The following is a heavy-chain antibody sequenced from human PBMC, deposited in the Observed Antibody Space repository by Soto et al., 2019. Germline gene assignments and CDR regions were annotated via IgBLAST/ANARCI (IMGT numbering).Heavy chain of an antibody. V-gene: IGHV1-69*02. D-gene: IGHD5-18*01. Sequence: QVQLVQSGAEVKKPGSSVKVSCKASGGTFSSYTISWVRQAPGQGLEWMGRIIPILGIANYAQKFQGRVTXTXDXXTSTAYMELSSLRSEDTAVYYCATSRGYSYGYLGYWGQGTLVTVSS. CDR2: IIPILGIA. CDR1: GGTFSSYT. J-gene: IGHJ4*02. CDR3: ATSRGYSYGYLGY.